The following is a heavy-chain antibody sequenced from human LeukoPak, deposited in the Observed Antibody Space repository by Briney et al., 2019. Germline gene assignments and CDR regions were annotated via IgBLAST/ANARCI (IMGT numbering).Heavy chain of an antibody. Sequence: GGSLRLSCVASGFTFSNYWMHWVRQPPGKGLVWVSRIYVDGRTTNYADSVKGRFTISRDNAKNTVYLEMNSLSAEDTATYYCIRDFRSADLWGQGTLVTVTS. J-gene: IGHJ5*02. CDR2: IYVDGRTT. CDR3: IRDFRSADL. V-gene: IGHV3-74*01. CDR1: GFTFSNYW.